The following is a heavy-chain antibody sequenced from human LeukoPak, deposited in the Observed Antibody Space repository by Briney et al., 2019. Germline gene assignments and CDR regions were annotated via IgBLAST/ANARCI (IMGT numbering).Heavy chain of an antibody. J-gene: IGHJ4*02. CDR1: GGSFSGYY. CDR3: ARLLYYDFWSGYYTVGYFDY. D-gene: IGHD3-3*01. CDR2: INHSGST. Sequence: ASETPSLTCAVYGGSFSGYYWSWIRQPPGKGLEWIGEINHSGSTNYNPSLKGRVTISVDTSKNQFSLKLSSVTAADTAVYYCARLLYYDFWSGYYTVGYFDYWGQGTLVTVSS. V-gene: IGHV4-34*01.